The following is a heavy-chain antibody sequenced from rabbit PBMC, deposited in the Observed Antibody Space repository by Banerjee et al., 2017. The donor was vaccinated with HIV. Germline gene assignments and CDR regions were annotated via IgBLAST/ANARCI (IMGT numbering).Heavy chain of an antibody. V-gene: IGHV1S40*01. CDR3: ARDLAGVIGWNFGL. Sequence: QSLEESGGGLVKPGGTLTLTCKASGIDFSSYYYICWVRQAPGKGLELIACIYGGKSGTTWYASWAKGRFTISKTSSPTVTLQMTSLTAADTATYFCARDLAGVIGWNFGLWGPGTLVTVS. D-gene: IGHD4-1*01. CDR1: GIDFSSYYY. J-gene: IGHJ4*01. CDR2: IYGGKSGTT.